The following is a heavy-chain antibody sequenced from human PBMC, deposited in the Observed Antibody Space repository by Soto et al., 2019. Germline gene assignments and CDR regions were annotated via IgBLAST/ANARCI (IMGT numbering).Heavy chain of an antibody. J-gene: IGHJ4*02. V-gene: IGHV1-46*01. CDR1: GYIFTNYY. CDR2: INPSGGTT. CDR3: ATGGDGYKD. Sequence: ASVKVSCKASGYIFTNYYMHWVRQAPGQGLEWMGLINPSGGTTSYAQRFQGRVTMTRDTSTTTVYMELSSLRSEDTAVYYCATGGDGYKDWGQGTLVTVS. D-gene: IGHD3-16*01.